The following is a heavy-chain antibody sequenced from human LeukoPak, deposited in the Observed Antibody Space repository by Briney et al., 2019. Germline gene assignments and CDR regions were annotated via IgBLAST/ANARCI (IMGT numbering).Heavy chain of an antibody. CDR1: GFLFSKFW. CDR3: ARTIEEEAEFDYYYYYYMDV. D-gene: IGHD3-10*01. Sequence: GGSLRLSCGASGFLFSKFWIHWVRQTPGKGLVCVSRISPDGRSAMYADSVKGRFTSPRDNAKNTVYLQMNSLRAEDTAVYYCARTIEEEAEFDYYYYYYMDVWGKGTTVTVSS. J-gene: IGHJ6*03. CDR2: ISPDGRSA. V-gene: IGHV3-74*03.